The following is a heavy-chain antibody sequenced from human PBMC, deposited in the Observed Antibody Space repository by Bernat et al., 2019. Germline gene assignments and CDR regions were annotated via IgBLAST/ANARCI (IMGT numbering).Heavy chain of an antibody. CDR1: GGSISSYY. Sequence: QVQLQESGPGLVKPSETLSLTCTVSGGSISSYYWSWIRQPPGKGLEWIGYIYYSGSTNYNPSLKSRVTISVDTSKNQVSLKLNSVTAADTAVYYCARARLYSSSWYSVAFDIWGQGTMVTVSS. CDR2: IYYSGST. V-gene: IGHV4-59*01. D-gene: IGHD6-13*01. CDR3: ARARLYSSSWYSVAFDI. J-gene: IGHJ3*02.